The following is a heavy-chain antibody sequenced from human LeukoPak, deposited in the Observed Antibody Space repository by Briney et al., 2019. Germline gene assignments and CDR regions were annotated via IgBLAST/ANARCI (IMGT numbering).Heavy chain of an antibody. CDR3: ARVGTRGCYYYYYMDV. Sequence: GGSLRLSCAASGFTFSSYAMSWVRQAPGKGLEWVSTISATGGSIYYADSVKGRLTISRDNSKNTLYLQMNSLRAEDTAVYYCARVGTRGCYYYYYMDVWGKGTTVTVSS. CDR1: GFTFSSYA. CDR2: ISATGGSI. D-gene: IGHD1-14*01. V-gene: IGHV3-23*01. J-gene: IGHJ6*03.